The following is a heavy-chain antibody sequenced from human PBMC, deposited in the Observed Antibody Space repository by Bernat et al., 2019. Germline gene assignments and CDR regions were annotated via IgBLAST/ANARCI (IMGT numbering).Heavy chain of an antibody. CDR2: IKQDGSET. CDR1: GFSVNDYW. D-gene: IGHD6-19*01. CDR3: VRGSGWLRHH. V-gene: IGHV3-7*03. J-gene: IGHJ5*02. Sequence: EVQLVESGGGWVQPGGSLRLSCAGSGFSVNDYWMNWVRQAPGKGLEWVANIKQDGSETYYVDSVKGRFTISRDKAKNSMYLQMNSLRAEETAIYDCVRGSGWLRHHWGQGTLVTVSS.